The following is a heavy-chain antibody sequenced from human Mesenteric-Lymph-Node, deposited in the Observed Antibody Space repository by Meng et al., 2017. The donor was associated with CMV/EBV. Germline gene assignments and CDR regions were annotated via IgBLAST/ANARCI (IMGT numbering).Heavy chain of an antibody. CDR1: GFTFDDYA. J-gene: IGHJ4*02. D-gene: IGHD6-13*01. CDR2: IKWNSGSI. CDR3: TKGGQGYSSSWYSD. Sequence: SLKISCAASGFTFDDYAMHWVRLAPGKGLEWVSSIKWNSGSIDYADSVKGRFTISRDNAKNSPYLQMNSLRPEDTAVYYCTKGGQGYSSSWYSDWGQGTLVTVSS. V-gene: IGHV3-9*01.